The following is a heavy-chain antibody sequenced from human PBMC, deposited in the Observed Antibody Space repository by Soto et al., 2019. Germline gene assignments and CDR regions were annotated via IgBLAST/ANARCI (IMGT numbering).Heavy chain of an antibody. V-gene: IGHV4-34*01. J-gene: IGHJ4*02. CDR1: GGSFSGYY. Sequence: LSLTCAVYGGSFSGYYWSWIRQPPGKGLEWIGEINHSGSTNYNPSLKSRVTISVDTSKNQFSLKLSSVTAADTAVYYCARVSGRYSYGYNDYWGQGTLVTVSS. D-gene: IGHD5-18*01. CDR3: ARVSGRYSYGYNDY. CDR2: INHSGST.